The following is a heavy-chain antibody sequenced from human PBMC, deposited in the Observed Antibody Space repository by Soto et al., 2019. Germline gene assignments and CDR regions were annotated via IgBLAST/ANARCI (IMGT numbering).Heavy chain of an antibody. V-gene: IGHV4-30-4*01. CDR3: AREMGDWNDGGWFDP. Sequence: QVQLQESGPGLVKPSQTLSLTCTVSGGSISSGDYYWSWILQPPGKGPEWIGYIYYSGRTYYNPSPRSRVTKPVDTSKNQFSLKLSSVTAADTAVYYCAREMGDWNDGGWFDPWGQGTLVTVSS. D-gene: IGHD1-1*01. CDR2: IYYSGRT. J-gene: IGHJ5*02. CDR1: GGSISSGDYY.